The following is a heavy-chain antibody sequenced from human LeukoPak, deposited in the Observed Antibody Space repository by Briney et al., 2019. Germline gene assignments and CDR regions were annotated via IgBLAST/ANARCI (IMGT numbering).Heavy chain of an antibody. V-gene: IGHV3-73*01. J-gene: IGHJ6*02. Sequence: PGGSLKLSCAASGFTFSGSAMHWVRQASGKGLEWVGRIRSKTNSYATAYAASVKGRFTISRDDSKNTAYLQMNSLKTEDTAVYYCQSPGEYCSSTSCPYGMDVWGQGTTVTVSS. CDR3: QSPGEYCSSTSCPYGMDV. CDR1: GFTFSGSA. D-gene: IGHD2-2*01. CDR2: IRSKTNSYAT.